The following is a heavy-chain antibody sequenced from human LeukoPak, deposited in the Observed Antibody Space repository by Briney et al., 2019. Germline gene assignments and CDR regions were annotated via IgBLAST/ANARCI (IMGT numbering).Heavy chain of an antibody. V-gene: IGHV4-59*01. CDR3: ARDTRYRSSTSCYRNWYFDL. CDR1: GGSISSYY. CDR2: IYYSGST. D-gene: IGHD2-2*02. Sequence: SETLSLTCTVSGGSISSYYWSWIRQPPGKGLEWIGYIYYSGSTNYNPSLKSRVTISVDTSKNQFSLKLSSVTAADTAVYYCARDTRYRSSTSCYRNWYFDLWGRGTLVTVSS. J-gene: IGHJ2*01.